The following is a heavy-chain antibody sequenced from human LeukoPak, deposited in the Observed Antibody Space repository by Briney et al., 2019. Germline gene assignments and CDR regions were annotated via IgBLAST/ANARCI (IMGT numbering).Heavy chain of an antibody. J-gene: IGHJ4*02. CDR2: INNVASHI. D-gene: IGHD2/OR15-2a*01. V-gene: IGHV3-21*01. Sequence: GGSLRLSCAASGFTLSSSAMNWVRQAPGKGLEWVSSINNVASHIYYAGSVRGRFTISRDNAKNSVYLQMNSLRAEDTAVYYCTRDATYYLRYGYFDCWGQGTLVTVSS. CDR1: GFTLSSSA. CDR3: TRDATYYLRYGYFDC.